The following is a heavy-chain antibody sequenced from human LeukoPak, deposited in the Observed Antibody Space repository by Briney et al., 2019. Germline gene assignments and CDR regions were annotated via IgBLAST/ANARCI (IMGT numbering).Heavy chain of an antibody. CDR2: IYYSGST. V-gene: IGHV4-59*08. CDR3: ARLLQHYDFWSGYTHRDNWFDP. D-gene: IGHD3-3*01. Sequence: PSETLSLTCTVSGGSISSYYWSWIRQPPGKGLEWIGYIYYSGSTNYNPSLKSRVTISVDTSKNQFSLKLSSVTAADTAVYYCARLLQHYDFWSGYTHRDNWFDPWGQGTLVTVSS. J-gene: IGHJ5*02. CDR1: GGSISSYY.